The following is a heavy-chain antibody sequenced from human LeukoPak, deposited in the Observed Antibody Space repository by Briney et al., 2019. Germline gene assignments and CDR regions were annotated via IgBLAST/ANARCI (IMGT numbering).Heavy chain of an antibody. D-gene: IGHD6-19*01. V-gene: IGHV4-59*05. CDR3: ARHLGYSSGWFPSFFDY. Sequence: SETLSLTCTVSGGSISSYYWSWIRQPPGKGLEWIGSIYYSGSTYYNPSLKSRVTISVDTSKNQFSLKLSSVTAADTAVYYCARHLGYSSGWFPSFFDYWGQGTLVTVSS. J-gene: IGHJ4*02. CDR2: IYYSGST. CDR1: GGSISSYY.